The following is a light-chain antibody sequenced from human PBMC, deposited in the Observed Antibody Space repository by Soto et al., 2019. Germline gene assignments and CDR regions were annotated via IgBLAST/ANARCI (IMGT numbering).Light chain of an antibody. CDR2: GAS. J-gene: IGKJ1*01. CDR1: QSVSNNY. V-gene: IGKV3-20*01. Sequence: EIVLTQSPGTLSLSPGERATLSCRASQSVSNNYLAWYQQKPGQAPRLLIYGASSRATGIPDRFSGSGSGTDFTLTISRLEPEDFAVYYCHQYESSLWTFGQGTKV. CDR3: HQYESSLWT.